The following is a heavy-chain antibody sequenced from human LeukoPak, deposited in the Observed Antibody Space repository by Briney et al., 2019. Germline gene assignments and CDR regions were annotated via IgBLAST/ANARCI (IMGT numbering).Heavy chain of an antibody. J-gene: IGHJ4*02. CDR1: GFTFSSYA. Sequence: HTGGSLRLSCAASGFTFSSYAMSWVRQAPGKGLEWVSAISASGGSTYYADPVKGRFTISRDNSKNTLYLQMNSLRAEDTAVYYCVKGGSSGGSGWYGYYFDYWGQGTLVTVSS. V-gene: IGHV3-23*01. CDR2: ISASGGST. CDR3: VKGGSSGGSGWYGYYFDY. D-gene: IGHD6-19*01.